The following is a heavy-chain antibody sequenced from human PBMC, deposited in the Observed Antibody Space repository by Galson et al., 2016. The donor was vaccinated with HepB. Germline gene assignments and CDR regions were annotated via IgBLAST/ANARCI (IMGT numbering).Heavy chain of an antibody. Sequence: SVKVSCKASGYRFPTYGISWVRQAPGQGLVWLGWISTFNGYTKSAQKLQGRVTMTADTSTSTAYMELRSLRSDDTAVYYCARDGLRFLEWLRDGMDVWGQGTTVTVSS. CDR1: GYRFPTYG. CDR2: ISTFNGYT. V-gene: IGHV1-18*04. J-gene: IGHJ6*02. D-gene: IGHD3-3*01. CDR3: ARDGLRFLEWLRDGMDV.